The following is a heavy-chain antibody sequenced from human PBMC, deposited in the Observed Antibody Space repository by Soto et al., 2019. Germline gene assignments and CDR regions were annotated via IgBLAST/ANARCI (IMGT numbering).Heavy chain of an antibody. Sequence: SETLSLTCTVSGGSISSGDYYWSWIRQPPGKGLEWIGYIYYSGSTYYNPSLKSRVTISVDTSKNQFSLKLSSVTAADTAMYYCARDSRRTIDYWGQGTLVTVSS. CDR2: IYYSGST. V-gene: IGHV4-30-4*01. CDR3: ARDSRRTIDY. J-gene: IGHJ4*02. CDR1: GGSISSGDYY. D-gene: IGHD3-9*01.